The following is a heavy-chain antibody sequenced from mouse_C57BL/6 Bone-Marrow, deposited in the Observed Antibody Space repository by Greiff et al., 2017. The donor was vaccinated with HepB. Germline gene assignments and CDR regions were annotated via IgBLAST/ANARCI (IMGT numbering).Heavy chain of an antibody. CDR2: ISSGSSTI. CDR1: GFTFSDYG. V-gene: IGHV5-17*01. CDR3: ASNVYAMDY. J-gene: IGHJ4*01. Sequence: DVMLVESGGGLVKPGGSLKLSCAASGFTFSDYGMHWVRQAPEKGLEWVAYISSGSSTIYYADTVKGRFTISRDNAKNTLFLQMTSLRSEDTAMYYCASNVYAMDYWGQGTSVTVSS.